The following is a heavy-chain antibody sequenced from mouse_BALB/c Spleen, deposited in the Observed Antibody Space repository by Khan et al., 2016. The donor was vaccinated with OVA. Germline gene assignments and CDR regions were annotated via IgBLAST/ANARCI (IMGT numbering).Heavy chain of an antibody. CDR1: GFSLTNYG. V-gene: IGHV2-3*01. CDR2: IWGDGST. D-gene: IGHD2-3*01. J-gene: IGHJ4*01. Sequence: QVQLKQSGPGLVAPSQILSITCTVSGFSLTNYGVNWVRQPPGKGLEWLGVIWGDGSTNYHSALISRLSISKDNSKSQVFLKLNSLQTDDTATYXCGKWGDGSTYAMDYWGQGTSVTVSS. CDR3: GKWGDGSTYAMDY.